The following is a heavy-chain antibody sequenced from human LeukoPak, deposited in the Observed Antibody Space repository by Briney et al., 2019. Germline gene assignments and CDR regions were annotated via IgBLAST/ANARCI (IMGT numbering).Heavy chain of an antibody. D-gene: IGHD6-13*01. Sequence: SVKVSCKASGGTFSSYAISWVRQAPGQGLEWMGRIIPILGIANYAQKFQGRVTITADKSTSTAYMELSSLRSEDTAVYYCARVGKSSSWYAYWGQGTLVTVSS. CDR2: IIPILGIA. CDR3: ARVGKSSSWYAY. CDR1: GGTFSSYA. V-gene: IGHV1-69*04. J-gene: IGHJ4*02.